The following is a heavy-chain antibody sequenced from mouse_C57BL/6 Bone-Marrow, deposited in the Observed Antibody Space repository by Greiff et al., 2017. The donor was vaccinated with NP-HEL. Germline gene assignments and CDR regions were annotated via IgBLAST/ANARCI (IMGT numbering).Heavy chain of an antibody. J-gene: IGHJ2*01. CDR1: GYSITSGYY. Sequence: DVKLVESGPGLVKPSQSLSLTCSVTGYSITSGYYWNWIRQFPGNKLEWMGYISYDGSNNYNPSLKNRISITRDTSKNQFFLKLNSVTTEDTATYYCARLYGSGFDYWGQGTTLTVSS. CDR2: ISYDGSN. D-gene: IGHD1-1*01. V-gene: IGHV3-6*01. CDR3: ARLYGSGFDY.